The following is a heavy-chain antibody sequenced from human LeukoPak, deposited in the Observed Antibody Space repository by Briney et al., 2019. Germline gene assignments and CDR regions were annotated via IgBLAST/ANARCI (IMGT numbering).Heavy chain of an antibody. CDR3: ATQDGYDNSGHYGY. CDR2: ISYDGSNK. D-gene: IGHD3-22*01. CDR1: GFSFSNFG. J-gene: IGHJ4*02. V-gene: IGHV3-30*03. Sequence: PGGSLRLSCAASGFSFSNFGMHWVRQAPGKGLEWVAVISYDGSNKYFADSVKGQFTISRDNSKNTLYLQMNSLRAEDTAVYYCATQDGYDNSGHYGYWGQGTLVNVSS.